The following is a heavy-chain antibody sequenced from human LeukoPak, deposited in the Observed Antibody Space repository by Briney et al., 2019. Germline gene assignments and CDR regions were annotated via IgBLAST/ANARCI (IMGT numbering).Heavy chain of an antibody. Sequence: SETLSLTCTVSGGSISITTYYWGWIRQPPGKGLEWIGNIYYSGSTYYNPSLKSRVTISVDTSKNQFSLKLSSVTAADTAVYYCARDYMVRGVIDYWGQGTLVTVS. CDR1: GGSISITTYY. CDR3: ARDYMVRGVIDY. D-gene: IGHD3-10*01. CDR2: IYYSGST. J-gene: IGHJ4*02. V-gene: IGHV4-39*07.